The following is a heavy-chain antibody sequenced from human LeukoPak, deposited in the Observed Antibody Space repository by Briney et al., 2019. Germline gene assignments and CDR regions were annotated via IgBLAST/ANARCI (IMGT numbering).Heavy chain of an antibody. Sequence: PGGSLRLSCAASGFTVSSNYRSWVRQAPGKGLEWVSVIYSGGSTNYADSVRGRFTISRDTSKNTLYLQMNSLRGEDTAVYYCARVSDYYRSHFDYWGQGTLVTVSS. CDR3: ARVSDYYRSHFDY. CDR1: GFTVSSNY. J-gene: IGHJ4*02. D-gene: IGHD2-21*01. CDR2: IYSGGST. V-gene: IGHV3-66*01.